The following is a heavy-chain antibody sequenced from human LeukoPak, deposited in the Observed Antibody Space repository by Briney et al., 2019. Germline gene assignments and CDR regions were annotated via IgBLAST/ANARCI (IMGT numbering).Heavy chain of an antibody. CDR2: IHDSGST. J-gene: IGHJ2*01. CDR3: ARVRDYGDYPPKAVLPQWYFDL. D-gene: IGHD4-17*01. Sequence: SQTLSLTCTVSGASISSGDYHWNWIRQPPGKGLEWIGFIHDSGSTYYNPSLKSRVTISVDTSKNQFSLKLSSVTAADTAVYYCARVRDYGDYPPKAVLPQWYFDLWGRGTLVTVSS. V-gene: IGHV4-30-4*01. CDR1: GASISSGDYH.